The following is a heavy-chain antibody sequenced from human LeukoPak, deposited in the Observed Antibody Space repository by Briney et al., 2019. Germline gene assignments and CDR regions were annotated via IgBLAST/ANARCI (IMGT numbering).Heavy chain of an antibody. CDR3: ARDHPGCSGYDYYFDY. D-gene: IGHD5-12*01. CDR2: IYSGGST. J-gene: IGHJ4*02. V-gene: IGHV3-53*01. CDR1: GFTVSSNY. Sequence: GGSLRLSCAASGFTVSSNYMSWVRQAPGKGLEWVSVIYSGGSTYYADSVKGRFTISRDNSKNTLYLQMNSLRAEDTAVYYCARDHPGCSGYDYYFDYWGQGTLVTVSS.